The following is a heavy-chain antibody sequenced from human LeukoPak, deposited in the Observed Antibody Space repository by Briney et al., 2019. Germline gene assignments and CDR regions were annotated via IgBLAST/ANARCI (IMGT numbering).Heavy chain of an antibody. J-gene: IGHJ4*02. D-gene: IGHD3-10*01. CDR1: GDSVSSNSAA. Sequence: SQTLSLTCAISGDSVSSNSAAWNWIRQSPSRGLEWLGRTYYRSRWYNDYAVSVKSRIIINPDTSKNQFSLQLKSVTPEGTAVYYCARLFASGVDYWGQGTLVTVSS. CDR3: ARLFASGVDY. V-gene: IGHV6-1*01. CDR2: TYYRSRWYN.